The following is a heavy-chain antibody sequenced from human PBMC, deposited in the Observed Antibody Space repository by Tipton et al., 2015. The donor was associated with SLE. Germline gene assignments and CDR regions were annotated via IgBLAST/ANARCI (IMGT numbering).Heavy chain of an antibody. CDR2: INPNSGGT. Sequence: QSGAEVKKPGASVKVSCKASGYTFTGYYMHWVRQAPGQGLEWMGWINPNSGGTNYAQKFQGRVTMTRGMSISTAYMELRSLRSDGRALYYCAREAETTGTLLDCWGQGTVVTVSS. J-gene: IGHJ4*03. CDR1: GYTFTGYY. V-gene: IGHV1-2*02. CDR3: AREAETTGTLLDC. D-gene: IGHD3-9*01.